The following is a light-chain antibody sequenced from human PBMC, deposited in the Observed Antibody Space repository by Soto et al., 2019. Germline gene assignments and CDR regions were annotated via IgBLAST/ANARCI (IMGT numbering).Light chain of an antibody. CDR3: QVWFGSSDHYV. V-gene: IGLV3-21*02. CDR1: NIES. CDR2: DNN. J-gene: IGLJ1*01. Sequence: SYELTQPPSVSVAPGQTARITCGGNNIESVHWYQQKPGQAPVLVVYDNNDRPSGIPERFSGSKSGDTATLTISRVEAGDEADFYCQVWFGSSDHYVFGTGTKLPVL.